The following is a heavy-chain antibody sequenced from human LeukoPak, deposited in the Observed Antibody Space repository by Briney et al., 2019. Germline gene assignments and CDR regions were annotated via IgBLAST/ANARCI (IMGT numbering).Heavy chain of an antibody. D-gene: IGHD3-10*01. J-gene: IGHJ4*02. CDR2: ISSSSSYI. CDR3: AKVVKYYYGSETYYFFEH. Sequence: QSGRSLRLSCAASGFTFSSYSMNWVRQAPGKGLEWVSCISSSSSYIYYADSVKGRLTISRDNAKNSLYLQMNSLRAEDTAVYYCAKVVKYYYGSETYYFFEHWGQGTPVSASS. V-gene: IGHV3-21*01. CDR1: GFTFSSYS.